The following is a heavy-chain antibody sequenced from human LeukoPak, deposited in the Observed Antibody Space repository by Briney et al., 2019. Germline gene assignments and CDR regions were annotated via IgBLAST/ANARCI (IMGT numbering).Heavy chain of an antibody. Sequence: PSETLSLTCRVYGGSLSGYYWTWLRKPPGKGLEWIGEINHSGSINYNPSLKSRVIVSVDTSTNQFSLNVRSVTAADTAVYYCGKFRYGYMGLDSWGQGTLVTVSS. D-gene: IGHD5-24*01. V-gene: IGHV4-34*01. CDR1: GGSLSGYY. CDR3: GKFRYGYMGLDS. J-gene: IGHJ4*02. CDR2: INHSGSI.